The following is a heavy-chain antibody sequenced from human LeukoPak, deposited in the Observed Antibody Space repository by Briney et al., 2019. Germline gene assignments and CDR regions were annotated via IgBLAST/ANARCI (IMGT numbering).Heavy chain of an antibody. CDR3: ARLMTFDAFDI. V-gene: IGHV3-21*01. CDR2: ISSSSSYI. J-gene: IGHJ3*02. Sequence: RGSLRLSCAASGFTFSSYSMNWVRQAPGKGLEWVSSISSSSSYIYYADSVKGRFTISRDNAKNSLYLQMNSLRAEDTAVYYCARLMTFDAFDIWGQGTMVTVSS. CDR1: GFTFSSYS. D-gene: IGHD2-21*02.